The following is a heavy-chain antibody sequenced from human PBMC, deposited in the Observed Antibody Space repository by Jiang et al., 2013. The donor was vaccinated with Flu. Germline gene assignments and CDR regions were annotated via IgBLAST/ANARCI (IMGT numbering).Heavy chain of an antibody. J-gene: IGHJ5*02. CDR1: GGSISSYY. CDR2: IYYSGST. D-gene: IGHD3-3*01. Sequence: GPGLVKPSETLSLTCTVSGGSISSYYWSWIRQPPGKGLEWIGYIYYSGSTNYNPSLKSRVTISVDTSKNQFSLKLSSVTAADTAVYYCAGGYYDFWSGYFNWFDPWGQGTLVTVSS. V-gene: IGHV4-59*01. CDR3: AGGYYDFWSGYFNWFDP.